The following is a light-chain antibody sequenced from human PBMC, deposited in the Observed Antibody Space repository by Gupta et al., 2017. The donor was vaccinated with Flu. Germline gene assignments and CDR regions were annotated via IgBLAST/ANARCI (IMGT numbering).Light chain of an antibody. Sequence: VKLTCTLSSGHSSYAIAGHQQQPEKGHRYLLKLSSDGSHIKGDGIPYRVSGSSSTAALSITSSRLQSEDEAYYYCQNWGTGIVVFGGGTKLTVL. V-gene: IGLV4-69*01. CDR3: QNWGTGIVV. CDR1: SGHSSYA. CDR2: LSSDGSH. J-gene: IGLJ3*02.